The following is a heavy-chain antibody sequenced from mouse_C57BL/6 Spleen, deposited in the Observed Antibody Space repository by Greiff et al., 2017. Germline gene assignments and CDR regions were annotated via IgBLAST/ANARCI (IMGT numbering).Heavy chain of an antibody. CDR1: GFTFTSYG. D-gene: IGHD2-3*01. CDR3: ARIDLFSAMDD. V-gene: IGHV5-6*01. J-gene: IGHJ4*01. CDR2: ISSGGSYT. Sequence: EVQVVESGGDLVKPGGSLKLSCAASGFTFTSYGISWVRQTPDKRLEWVATISSGGSYTYYPDSVKGRLTITRDNAKNTLYLQMSSLKAEDTAMYYCARIDLFSAMDDWGQGTSVTVSS.